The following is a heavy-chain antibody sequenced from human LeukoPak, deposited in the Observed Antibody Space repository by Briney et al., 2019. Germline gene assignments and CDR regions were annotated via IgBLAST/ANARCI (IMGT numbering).Heavy chain of an antibody. J-gene: IGHJ5*02. D-gene: IGHD5/OR15-5a*01. CDR1: GGSFSGYY. V-gene: IGHV4-34*01. Sequence: PSETLSLTCAVYGGSFSGYYWSWIRQPPGKGLEWIGEINHSGSTNYNPSLKSRVTISVDTSKNQFSLKLSSVTAADTAVYYCATSDTVSTYNWFDPWGQGTLVTVS. CDR3: ATSDTVSTYNWFDP. CDR2: INHSGST.